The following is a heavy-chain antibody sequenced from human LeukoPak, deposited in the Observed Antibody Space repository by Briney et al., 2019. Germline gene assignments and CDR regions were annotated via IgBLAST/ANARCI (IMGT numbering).Heavy chain of an antibody. V-gene: IGHV4-59*01. CDR1: GGSISPYY. Sequence: SETLSLTCTVSGGSISPYYWSWIRQPPGKGLEWIGYIYYSGSTNYNPSLKSRVTISVDTSKNQFSLKLSSVTAADTAVYYCARARLAGRYYYDSSGYYHYFDYWGQGTLVTVSS. D-gene: IGHD3-22*01. CDR3: ARARLAGRYYYDSSGYYHYFDY. J-gene: IGHJ4*02. CDR2: IYYSGST.